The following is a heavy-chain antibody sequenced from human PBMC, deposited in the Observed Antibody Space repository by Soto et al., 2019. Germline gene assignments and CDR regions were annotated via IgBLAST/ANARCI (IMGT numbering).Heavy chain of an antibody. J-gene: IGHJ4*02. CDR2: ISGSGGST. CDR1: GFTFSSYA. Sequence: PGGSLRLSCAASGFTFSSYAMSWVRQAPGKGLEWVSAISGSGGSTYYADSVKGRFTISRDNSKNTLYLQMNSLRAEDTAVYYCAKDGTYYYDSSGYSPDYFDYWGQGTLVTVSS. D-gene: IGHD3-22*01. V-gene: IGHV3-23*01. CDR3: AKDGTYYYDSSGYSPDYFDY.